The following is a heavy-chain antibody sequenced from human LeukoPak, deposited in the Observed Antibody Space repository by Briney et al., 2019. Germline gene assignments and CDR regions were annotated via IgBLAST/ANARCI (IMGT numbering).Heavy chain of an antibody. D-gene: IGHD3-22*01. CDR1: GFTFSSYA. CDR3: ARVLSADSPGFQH. V-gene: IGHV3-74*01. Sequence: GGSLRLSCAASGFTFSSYAMSWVRQAPGKGLEWVARIDSDGSGTRYADSVKGRFTISRDNAKNTLYLQMNSLRAEDTAVYYCARVLSADSPGFQHWGQGTLVTVSS. CDR2: IDSDGSGT. J-gene: IGHJ1*01.